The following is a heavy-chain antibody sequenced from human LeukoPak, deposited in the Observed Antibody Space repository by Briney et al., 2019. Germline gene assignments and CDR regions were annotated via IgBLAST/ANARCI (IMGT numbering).Heavy chain of an antibody. V-gene: IGHV4-4*07. Sequence: SETLSLTCTVSGGSISSYYWGWIRQPAGRGLEWIGRMYTSGSTNYNPSLKSRVTISVDTSKNQFSLKLSSVTAADTAVYYCALYGSGSYGWDAFDIWGQGTMVTVSS. CDR1: GGSISSYY. D-gene: IGHD3-10*01. CDR3: ALYGSGSYGWDAFDI. CDR2: MYTSGST. J-gene: IGHJ3*02.